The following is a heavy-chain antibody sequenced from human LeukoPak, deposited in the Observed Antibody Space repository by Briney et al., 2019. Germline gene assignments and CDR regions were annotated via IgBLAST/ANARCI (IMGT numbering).Heavy chain of an antibody. CDR1: GFTVSSNY. J-gene: IGHJ1*01. CDR3: AGAQDYCSGSTCYGYLQF. CDR2: TYSGGST. D-gene: IGHD2-15*01. Sequence: GGSLRLSCAASGFTVSSNYMSWVRQAPGKGLEWVSATYSGGSTYYADSVKGRFTISSDKSKNTLYLQMNSLKAEDTDIYYCAGAQDYCSGSTCYGYLQFWGQGTVVLVSS. V-gene: IGHV3-53*01.